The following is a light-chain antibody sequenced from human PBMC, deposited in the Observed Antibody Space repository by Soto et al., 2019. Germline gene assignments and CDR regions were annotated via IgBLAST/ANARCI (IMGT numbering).Light chain of an antibody. CDR1: QSVSSSY. CDR3: QQYDGSPVS. Sequence: ENVLTQSPGTLSLSPGERATLSCRASQSVSSSYLTWYEQKPGQAPRLLIYGASSRATDIPDRFSGSGSVTDFALTINILEPEDFAVYYCQQYDGSPVSFGQGTMLEIK. V-gene: IGKV3-20*01. CDR2: GAS. J-gene: IGKJ2*03.